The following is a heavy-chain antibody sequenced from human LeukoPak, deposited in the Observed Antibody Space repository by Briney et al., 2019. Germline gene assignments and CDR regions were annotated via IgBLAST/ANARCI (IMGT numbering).Heavy chain of an antibody. V-gene: IGHV4-4*07. Sequence: SETLSLTCPVSGGSISSYYWSWIRQPAGKGLEWIGRIYTSGSTNYNPSLKSRVTMSVDTSKNQFSLKLSAVTAADTAVYYCARDGGGGRRSYRGYWYFDLWGRGALVTVSS. CDR1: GGSISSYY. CDR2: IYTSGST. J-gene: IGHJ2*01. D-gene: IGHD2-15*01. CDR3: ARDGGGGRRSYRGYWYFDL.